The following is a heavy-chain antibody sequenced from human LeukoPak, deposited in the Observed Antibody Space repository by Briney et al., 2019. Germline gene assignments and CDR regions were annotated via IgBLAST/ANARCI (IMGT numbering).Heavy chain of an antibody. CDR1: GYTFTAYY. J-gene: IGHJ4*02. D-gene: IGHD3-10*01. CDR3: ARDPTTMIRGIYPGDY. CDR2: INLNSGVT. V-gene: IGHV1-2*02. Sequence: ASVKVSYKASGYTFTAYYMPWVRQAPGQGLEWMGWINLNSGVTNYAQKFQGRVTMTRDTSISTAYMDLSRLRSDDTAVYYCARDPTTMIRGIYPGDYWGQGTLVTVSS.